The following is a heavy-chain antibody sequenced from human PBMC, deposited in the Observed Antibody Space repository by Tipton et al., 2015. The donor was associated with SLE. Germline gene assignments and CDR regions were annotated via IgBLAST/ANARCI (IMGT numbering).Heavy chain of an antibody. CDR1: GDSISSSSYY. J-gene: IGHJ3*02. V-gene: IGHV4-39*07. Sequence: TLSLTCTVSGDSISSSSYYWTWIRQPPGKGLEWIGSIHYSGTPYYNPSLKSRITISVDTSKNQFSLRLTSVTAADTAVYYCATTGEQMATIYDTFDIWGQGTMVNVSS. CDR2: IHYSGTP. D-gene: IGHD5-24*01. CDR3: ATTGEQMATIYDTFDI.